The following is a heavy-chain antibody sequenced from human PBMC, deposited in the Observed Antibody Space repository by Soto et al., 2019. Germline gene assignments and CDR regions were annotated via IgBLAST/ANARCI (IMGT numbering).Heavy chain of an antibody. CDR2: ISWNSGSI. V-gene: IGHV3-9*01. CDR1: GFTFDDYA. D-gene: IGHD2-15*01. J-gene: IGHJ4*02. CDR3: AKDIGWRWF. Sequence: EVQLVESGGGLVQPGRSLRLSCAASGFTFDDYAMHWVRQAPGKGLEWVSGISWNSGSIGYADSVKGRFTISRDNAKNSLYLQMNSLRAEDTALYYCAKDIGWRWFWGKGNLVTVSS.